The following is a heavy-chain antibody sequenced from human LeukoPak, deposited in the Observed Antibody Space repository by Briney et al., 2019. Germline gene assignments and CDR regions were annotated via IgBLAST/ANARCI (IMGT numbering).Heavy chain of an antibody. Sequence: PGGSLRLSCAASGFSFSSYAMSWVRQAPGKGLEWVSAISGSGGSTYYADSVKGRFTISRDNSKNTLYLQMNSLRAEDTAVYYCATTTIRLTRSPDYWGQGTLVTVSS. J-gene: IGHJ4*02. CDR1: GFSFSSYA. CDR3: ATTTIRLTRSPDY. CDR2: ISGSGGST. D-gene: IGHD5-12*01. V-gene: IGHV3-23*01.